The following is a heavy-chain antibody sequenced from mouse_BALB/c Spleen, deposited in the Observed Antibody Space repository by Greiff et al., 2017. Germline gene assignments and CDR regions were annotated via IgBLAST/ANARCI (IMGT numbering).Heavy chain of an antibody. CDR3: ALITTVVEDWYFDV. CDR2: IDPANGNT. D-gene: IGHD1-1*01. Sequence: EVQLQESGAELVKPGASVKLSCTASGFNIKDTYMHWVKQRPEQGLEWIGRIDPANGNTKYDPKFQGKATITADTSSNTAYLQLSSLTSEDTAVYYCALITTVVEDWYFDVWGAGTTVTVSS. J-gene: IGHJ1*01. CDR1: GFNIKDTY. V-gene: IGHV14-3*02.